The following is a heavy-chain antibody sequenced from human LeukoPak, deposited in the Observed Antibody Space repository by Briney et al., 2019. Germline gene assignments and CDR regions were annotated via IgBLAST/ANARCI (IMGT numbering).Heavy chain of an antibody. V-gene: IGHV3-30-3*01. CDR2: ISYDGSNK. D-gene: IGHD6-13*01. CDR3: AREAAAGQGYFDY. Sequence: GGSLRLSCAASGFTFSSFAMHWVRQAPGKGLEWVAVISYDGSNKYYADSVKGRFTISRDNSKNTLYLQMNSLRAEDTAVYYCAREAAAGQGYFDYWGQGTLVTVSS. CDR1: GFTFSSFA. J-gene: IGHJ4*02.